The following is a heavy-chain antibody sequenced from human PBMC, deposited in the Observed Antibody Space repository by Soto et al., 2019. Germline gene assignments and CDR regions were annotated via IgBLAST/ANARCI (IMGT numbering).Heavy chain of an antibody. J-gene: IGHJ2*01. CDR1: GGSTSGKY. Sequence: QVHLQESGPGVVKASETLSLTCSLSGGSTSGKYWSWIRQSAGKGLEWIGRIYSSGRTHYNPSLGSRVSMSVAQNSFSLRLTSVTAADTAIYYCARDFDVNTALDYWYFDLWGRGNQVYVSS. V-gene: IGHV4-4*07. CDR2: IYSSGRT. CDR3: ARDFDVNTALDYWYFDL. D-gene: IGHD3-9*01.